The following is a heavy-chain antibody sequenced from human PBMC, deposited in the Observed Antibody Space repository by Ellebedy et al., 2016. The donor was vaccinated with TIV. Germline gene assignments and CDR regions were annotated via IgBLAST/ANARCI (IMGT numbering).Heavy chain of an antibody. CDR1: GFTFSSYW. CDR2: INSDGSST. D-gene: IGHD3-3*01. Sequence: GESLKISXAASGFTFSSYWMHWVRQAPGKGLVWVSRINSDGSSTSYADSVKGRFTISRDNAKNTLYLQMNSLRAEDTAVYYCARGWVYDFWSGLSDAFDIWGQGTMVTVSS. CDR3: ARGWVYDFWSGLSDAFDI. V-gene: IGHV3-74*01. J-gene: IGHJ3*02.